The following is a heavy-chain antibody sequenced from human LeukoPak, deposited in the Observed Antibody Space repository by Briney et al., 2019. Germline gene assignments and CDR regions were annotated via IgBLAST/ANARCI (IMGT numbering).Heavy chain of an antibody. CDR3: AKGLNDYPYGMDV. V-gene: IGHV3-30-3*01. Sequence: GGSLRLSCAASGFTFSSYAMHWVRQAPGKGLEWVAVISYDGSNKYYADSVKGRFTISRDNSKNTLYLQMNSLRAEDTAVYYCAKGLNDYPYGMDVWGQGTTVTVSS. CDR1: GFTFSSYA. J-gene: IGHJ6*02. D-gene: IGHD3-16*01. CDR2: ISYDGSNK.